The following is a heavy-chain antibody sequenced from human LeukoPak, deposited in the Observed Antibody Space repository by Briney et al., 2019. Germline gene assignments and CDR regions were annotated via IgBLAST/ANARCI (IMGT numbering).Heavy chain of an antibody. Sequence: GGSLRLSCAASGFTFSSYGMSWVRQAPGKGLEWVSGISGSGGSTYYADSVKGRFTISRDNSKNTLYLQMNSLRAEDTAVYYCARDVVSYGSGSSFFDYWGQGTLVTVSS. CDR1: GFTFSSYG. D-gene: IGHD3-10*01. CDR3: ARDVVSYGSGSSFFDY. V-gene: IGHV3-23*01. J-gene: IGHJ4*02. CDR2: ISGSGGST.